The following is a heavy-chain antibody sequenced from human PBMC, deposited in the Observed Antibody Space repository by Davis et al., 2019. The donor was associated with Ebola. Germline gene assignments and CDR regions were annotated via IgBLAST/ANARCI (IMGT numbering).Heavy chain of an antibody. D-gene: IGHD6-19*01. J-gene: IGHJ4*02. CDR2: IFQSGSD. CDR3: ATRGKAGLGLYFHY. V-gene: IGHV4-38-2*01. CDR1: GNSVNDSYF. Sequence: SETLSLTCSVSGNSVNDSYFWGWVRQSPGKGLEWIGSIFQSGSDPYDPSLKSRVKISLHASKNQVSLSLASVTAADTAVYYCATRGKAGLGLYFHYWGQGALVTVSS.